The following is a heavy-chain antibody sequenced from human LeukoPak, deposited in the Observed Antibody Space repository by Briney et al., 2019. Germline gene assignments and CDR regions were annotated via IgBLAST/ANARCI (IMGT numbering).Heavy chain of an antibody. Sequence: GGSLRLSCAASGFTVSSHYMSWVRQAPGKGLEWVSVIYSGGSTYFADSVKGRFTVSRDNAKNSLYLQMNSLRAEDMALYYCAKDANSVVRGHFDIWGQGTMVTVST. CDR3: AKDANSVVRGHFDI. CDR1: GFTVSSHY. J-gene: IGHJ3*02. CDR2: IYSGGST. V-gene: IGHV3-53*05. D-gene: IGHD2-2*01.